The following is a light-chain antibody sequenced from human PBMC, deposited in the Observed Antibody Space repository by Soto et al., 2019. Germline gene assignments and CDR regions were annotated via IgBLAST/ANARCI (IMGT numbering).Light chain of an antibody. V-gene: IGLV2-23*01. Sequence: QSVLTQPASGSGSPGQSVTLSCTGNNSDVGSYNLVSWYQQHPGKAPKLIISEGSERPSGVSTRFSGSKSGNTASLTISGLQAEDEADYYCCSFARGSSYVFGTGTKVTVL. CDR3: CSFARGSSYV. J-gene: IGLJ1*01. CDR2: EGS. CDR1: NSDVGSYNL.